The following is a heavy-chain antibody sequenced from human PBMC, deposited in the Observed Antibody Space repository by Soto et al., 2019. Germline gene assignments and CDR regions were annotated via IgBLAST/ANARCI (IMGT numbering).Heavy chain of an antibody. CDR2: ISSNGGST. V-gene: IGHV3-64D*06. CDR1: GFTFSSYA. CDR3: VKALRYFDWLPDFDY. D-gene: IGHD3-9*01. Sequence: PGGSLRLSCSASGFTFSSYAMHWVRQAPGKGLEYVSAISSNGGSTYYADSVKGRFTIPRDNSKNTLYLRMSSLRAEDTAVYYCVKALRYFDWLPDFDYWGQGTLVTVSS. J-gene: IGHJ4*02.